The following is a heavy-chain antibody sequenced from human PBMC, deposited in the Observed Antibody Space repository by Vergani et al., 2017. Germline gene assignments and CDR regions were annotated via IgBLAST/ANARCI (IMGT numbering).Heavy chain of an antibody. V-gene: IGHV4-31*03. CDR3: ARDRGRGGYGGNFDY. CDR1: GGSISSGGYS. D-gene: IGHD1-26*01. Sequence: QVQLQESGPGLVKPSQTLSLTCTVSGGSISSGGYSWSWIRQHPGKGLEWIGYIYYSGSTYYNPSLKSRVTISVDTSKNQFSLKLSSVTAADTAVYYCARDRGRGGYGGNFDYWGQGTLVTVSS. J-gene: IGHJ4*02. CDR2: IYYSGST.